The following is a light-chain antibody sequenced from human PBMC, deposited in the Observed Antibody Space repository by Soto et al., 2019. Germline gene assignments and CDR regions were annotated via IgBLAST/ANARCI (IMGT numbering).Light chain of an antibody. Sequence: EIVLTQSPATLSLSPGERATLSCRASQSVSSSYLSWYQQKPGQAPSLLIYGASSRATGITDRFSGSGSGTEFTLTISRLEPEDFAGYYCQQYGSSPLTVGQGTRLEIK. CDR3: QQYGSSPLT. J-gene: IGKJ5*01. V-gene: IGKV3-20*01. CDR1: QSVSSSY. CDR2: GAS.